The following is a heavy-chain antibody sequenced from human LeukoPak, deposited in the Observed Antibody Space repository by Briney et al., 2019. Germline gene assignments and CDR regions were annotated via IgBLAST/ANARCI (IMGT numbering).Heavy chain of an antibody. CDR2: ISGGGGGI. Sequence: GGSLRLSCAASGFTFSSYAMSRVRQAPGKGLKWVSGISGGGGGIYYAGSVKGRVTLSRDNSKNTLCLQMNSLRAEDTAVYYCAKDLRSCTSTICYYSGMAAWGQGTTVTVSS. J-gene: IGHJ6*02. D-gene: IGHD2-2*01. CDR1: GFTFSSYA. V-gene: IGHV3-23*01. CDR3: AKDLRSCTSTICYYSGMAA.